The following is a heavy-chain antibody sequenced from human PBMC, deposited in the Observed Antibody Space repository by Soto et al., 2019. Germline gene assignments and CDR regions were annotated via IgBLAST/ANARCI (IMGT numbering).Heavy chain of an antibody. CDR2: MNPNSGNT. V-gene: IGHV1-8*01. Sequence: ASVKVSCKASGYTFTSYDINWVRQATGQGLEWMGWMNPNSGNTGYAQKFQGRVTMTRNTSISTDYMELSSLRSEDTAAYYCAKTYSSSSGGYYFDYWGQGTLVTVSS. CDR1: GYTFTSYD. CDR3: AKTYSSSSGGYYFDY. J-gene: IGHJ4*02. D-gene: IGHD6-6*01.